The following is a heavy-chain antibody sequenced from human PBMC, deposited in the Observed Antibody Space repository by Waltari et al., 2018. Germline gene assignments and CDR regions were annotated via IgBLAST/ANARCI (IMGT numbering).Heavy chain of an antibody. Sequence: QLQLQESGPGLVKPSGTLSLPCLLSGDSMSRNSFWIWVRQSPGKGLEWIGQVHRSGRTNYNPSFASRIIISIDTSINQFSLKVLSATAADTAMYYCARDRGRGLYLDSWGQGTLVTVSP. CDR1: GDSMSRNSF. V-gene: IGHV4-4*02. J-gene: IGHJ4*02. D-gene: IGHD2-15*01. CDR3: ARDRGRGLYLDS. CDR2: VHRSGRT.